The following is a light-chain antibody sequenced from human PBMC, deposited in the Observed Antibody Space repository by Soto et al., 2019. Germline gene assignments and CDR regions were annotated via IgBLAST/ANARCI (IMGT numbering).Light chain of an antibody. CDR3: QQYHNWPPLT. Sequence: EIVMTQSPATLSVSPGERATLSCRASQSVSSNLAWYQQKPGQAPRLLIYGASTRATGIPARFSGSGSGTELTLTISSLQSEDFAVYYCQQYHNWPPLTFGQGTKVEIK. CDR1: QSVSSN. CDR2: GAS. J-gene: IGKJ1*01. V-gene: IGKV3-15*01.